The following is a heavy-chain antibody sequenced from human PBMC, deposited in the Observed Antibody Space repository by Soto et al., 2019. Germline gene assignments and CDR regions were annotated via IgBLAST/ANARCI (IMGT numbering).Heavy chain of an antibody. CDR1: GGSISSYY. V-gene: IGHV4-59*01. Sequence: SETLSLTCTVSGGSISSYYWSWIRQPPGKGLEWIGYIYYSGSTNYNPSLKSRVTISVDTSKNQFSLKLSSVTAADTAVYYCARDQFPVVAAGNDAFDIWGQGTMVTVSS. J-gene: IGHJ3*02. CDR2: IYYSGST. D-gene: IGHD2-15*01. CDR3: ARDQFPVVAAGNDAFDI.